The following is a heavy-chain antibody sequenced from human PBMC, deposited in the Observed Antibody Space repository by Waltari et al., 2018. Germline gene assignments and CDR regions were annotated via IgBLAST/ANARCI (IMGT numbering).Heavy chain of an antibody. Sequence: QVQLVQSGAEVKKPGSSVKVSCKASGGTFSSYAISWVRQAPGQGLEWMGGIIPIFGTANYAQKFQGRVTMTTDTSTSTAYMELRSLRSDDTAVYYCARGRRNSSWSNLDYWGQGTLVTVSS. CDR3: ARGRRNSSWSNLDY. CDR2: IIPIFGTA. V-gene: IGHV1-69*05. D-gene: IGHD6-13*01. J-gene: IGHJ4*02. CDR1: GGTFSSYA.